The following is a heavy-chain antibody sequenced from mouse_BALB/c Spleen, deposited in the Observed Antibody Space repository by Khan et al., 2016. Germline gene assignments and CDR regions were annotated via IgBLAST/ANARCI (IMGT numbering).Heavy chain of an antibody. CDR1: GFNIKDTY. V-gene: IGHV14-3*02. Sequence: VQLQPSGAELVKPGASVKLSCTASGFNIKDTYMHWVKQRPEQGLEWIGRIDPANGNTKYDPKFQGKATITADTSSNTAYLQLSSLTSEDTAVYSSARSPYDYDVGFAYWGQGTLVTVSA. CDR2: IDPANGNT. J-gene: IGHJ3*01. CDR3: ARSPYDYDVGFAY. D-gene: IGHD2-4*01.